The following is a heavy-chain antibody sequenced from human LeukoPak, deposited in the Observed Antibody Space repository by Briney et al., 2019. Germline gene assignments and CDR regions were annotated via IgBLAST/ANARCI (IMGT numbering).Heavy chain of an antibody. CDR3: ARDSNGWEPYAFDI. D-gene: IGHD1-26*01. V-gene: IGHV1-24*01. CDR2: FDPEDGET. Sequence: GASVKVSCKVSGYTLTELSMHWVRQAPGKGLEWMGGFDPEDGETIYAQKFQGRVTMTEDTSTDTAYMELSSLRSEDTAVYYCARDSNGWEPYAFDIWGQGTMVTVSS. CDR1: GYTLTELS. J-gene: IGHJ3*02.